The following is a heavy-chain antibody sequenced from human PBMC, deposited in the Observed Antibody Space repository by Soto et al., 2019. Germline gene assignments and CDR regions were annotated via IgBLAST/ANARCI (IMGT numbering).Heavy chain of an antibody. CDR1: GYTFTGYY. CDR2: INPNSGGT. CDR3: ARARPGYSSGWYEVSFDY. V-gene: IGHV1-2*04. D-gene: IGHD6-19*01. Sequence: ASVKVSCKASGYTFTGYYMHWVRQAPGQGLERMGWINPNSGGTNYAQKFQGWVTMTRDTSIGTAYMELSRLRSDDTAVYYCARARPGYSSGWYEVSFDYWGQGTLVTVSS. J-gene: IGHJ4*02.